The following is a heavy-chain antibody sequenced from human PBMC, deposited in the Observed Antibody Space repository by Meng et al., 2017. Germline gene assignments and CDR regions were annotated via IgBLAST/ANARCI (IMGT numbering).Heavy chain of an antibody. J-gene: IGHJ4*02. CDR3: ARVTSSYYFDY. CDR1: GGSISSGGYY. D-gene: IGHD2/OR15-2a*01. CDR2: IYYSGST. Sequence: QERLQESGPGLVQPSQTLSLTCTVSGGSISSGGYYWSWIRQHPGKGLEWIGYIYYSGSTYYNPSLKSLVTISVDTSKNQFSLKLSSVTAADTAVYYCARVTSSYYFDYWGQGTLVTVSS. V-gene: IGHV4-31*01.